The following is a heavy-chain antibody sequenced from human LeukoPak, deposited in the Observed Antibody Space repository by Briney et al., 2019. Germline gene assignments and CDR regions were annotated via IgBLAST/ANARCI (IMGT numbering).Heavy chain of an antibody. CDR3: ARVSGSYYPGWFDP. D-gene: IGHD1-26*01. Sequence: SETLSLTCTVSGGSISSYYWSWIRQPPGKGLQWIGYIDHSGYTNYNRSLKSRVTLSVDTSKNQFSLKLSSVTAADTAVYYCARVSGSYYPGWFDPWGQGTLVTVSS. CDR2: IDHSGYT. J-gene: IGHJ5*02. CDR1: GGSISSYY. V-gene: IGHV4-59*01.